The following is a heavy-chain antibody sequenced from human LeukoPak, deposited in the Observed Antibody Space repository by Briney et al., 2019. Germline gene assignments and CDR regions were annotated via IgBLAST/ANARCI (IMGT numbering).Heavy chain of an antibody. V-gene: IGHV3-7*01. Sequence: GGSLRLSCAASGFTFSNHWMGWVRQPPGKGLQWVANIKEDGTEKYYVDSVKGRFTISRDNAKNSVYLQMNSLRVEDTAVYYCARRPFGADYWGQGTLVTVSS. CDR2: IKEDGTEK. D-gene: IGHD3-10*01. CDR3: ARRPFGADY. CDR1: GFTFSNHW. J-gene: IGHJ4*02.